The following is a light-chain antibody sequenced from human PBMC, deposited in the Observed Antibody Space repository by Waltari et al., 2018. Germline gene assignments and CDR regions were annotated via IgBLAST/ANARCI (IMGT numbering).Light chain of an antibody. CDR1: QSVGRS. CDR2: DAS. Sequence: EVVLTQSQDTLSLSPGARATLPCRASQSVGRSLAWYQQKPGQAPRLLIYDASIRATGIADRFSGSGSGTDFSLTISRLEPEDFAVYYCQKYRSLPATFGQGTKVEIK. CDR3: QKYRSLPAT. V-gene: IGKV3-20*01. J-gene: IGKJ1*01.